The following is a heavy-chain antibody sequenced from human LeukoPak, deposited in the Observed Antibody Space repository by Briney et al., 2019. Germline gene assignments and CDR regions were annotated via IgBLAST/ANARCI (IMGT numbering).Heavy chain of an antibody. CDR1: GFTFSSYA. D-gene: IGHD3-16*01. CDR3: ARDLLGVTFGEPSSGPAFDI. J-gene: IGHJ3*02. CDR2: ISGSGGST. V-gene: IGHV3-23*01. Sequence: TGGSLRLSCAASGFTFSSYAMSWVHQAPGKGLEWVSAISGSGGSTYYADSVKGRFTISRDNSKNTLYLQMNSLRAEDTAVYYCARDLLGVTFGEPSSGPAFDIWGQGTMVTVSS.